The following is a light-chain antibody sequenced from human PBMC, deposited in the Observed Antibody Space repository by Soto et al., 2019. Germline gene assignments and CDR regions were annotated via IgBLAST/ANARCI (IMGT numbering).Light chain of an antibody. CDR3: QQYGSSPPVT. V-gene: IGKV3D-20*01. CDR2: DAS. Sequence: EIVLTQSPATLSLSPGERATLSCGASQSVSSSYLAWYQQKPGLAPRLLIYDASSRATGIPDRFNGSGSGTDFTLTISRLEPEDFAVYYCQQYGSSPPVTFGQGTKVEIK. CDR1: QSVSSSY. J-gene: IGKJ1*01.